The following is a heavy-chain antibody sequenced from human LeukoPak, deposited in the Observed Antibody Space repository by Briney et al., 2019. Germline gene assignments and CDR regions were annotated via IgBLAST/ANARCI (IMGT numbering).Heavy chain of an antibody. J-gene: IGHJ3*02. CDR2: ISWNSGSI. D-gene: IGHD3-16*01. Sequence: QTGRSLRLSCAASGFTFADYAMYWVRQAPGKGQEWVSGISWNSGSIGYAGSVRGRFTISRDNAKNSLYLQMNSLRADDTALYYCAKLISRAFDIWGQGTMVTVSS. V-gene: IGHV3-9*01. CDR1: GFTFADYA. CDR3: AKLISRAFDI.